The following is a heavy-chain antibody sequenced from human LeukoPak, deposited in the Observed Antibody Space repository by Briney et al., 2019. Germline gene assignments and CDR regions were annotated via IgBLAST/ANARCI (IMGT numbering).Heavy chain of an antibody. V-gene: IGHV3-21*01. J-gene: IGHJ6*02. CDR3: ARDAPLRDYGMDV. CDR1: GFTFSSYS. Sequence: GGSLRPSCAASGFTFSSYSMNWVRQAPGKGLEWVSSISSSSYIYYADSVKGRFTISRDNAKNSLYLQMNSLRAEDTAVYYCARDAPLRDYGMDVWGQGTTVTVSS. CDR2: ISSSSYI.